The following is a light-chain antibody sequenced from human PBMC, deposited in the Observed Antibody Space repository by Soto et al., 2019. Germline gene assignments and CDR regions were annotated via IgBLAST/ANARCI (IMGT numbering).Light chain of an antibody. CDR2: EVN. CDR1: SSDVDGYDY. V-gene: IGLV2-14*01. J-gene: IGLJ1*01. Sequence: QNVLTQPASVSGSPGQSITMSCTRTSSDVDGYDYVSWYQQHPGKAPKLMIYEVNNRPSGVSTRFSGSKSGNTASLTISGLQADDEADYYCTSYTSSSTYVFGTGTKVTVL. CDR3: TSYTSSSTYV.